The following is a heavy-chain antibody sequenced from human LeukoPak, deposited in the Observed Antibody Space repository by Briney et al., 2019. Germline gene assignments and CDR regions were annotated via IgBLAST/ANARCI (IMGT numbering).Heavy chain of an antibody. V-gene: IGHV4-39*01. D-gene: IGHD5-24*01. Sequence: SETLSLTCSVSGGSISSSSSYWGWIRQPPGKGLEWIGSIYYIASSFDNPALKSPVTISVDTSKNQFSLKLSSVTAADTAVYYCARHRSGWLQSSFDYWGQGTLVTVSS. J-gene: IGHJ4*02. CDR2: IYYIASS. CDR3: ARHRSGWLQSSFDY. CDR1: GGSISSSSSY.